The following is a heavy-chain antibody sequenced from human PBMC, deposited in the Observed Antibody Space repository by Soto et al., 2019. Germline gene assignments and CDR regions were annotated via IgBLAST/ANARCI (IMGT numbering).Heavy chain of an antibody. Sequence: ASVKVSCKASGYTFTSYDINWVRQATGQGLEWMGWMNPNSGNTGYAQKFQGRVTMTRNTSISTAYMELSSLRSEDTAVYYCARVGITISGPYYYGINVWRQGTTVTVSS. D-gene: IGHD3-3*01. J-gene: IGHJ6*02. CDR3: ARVGITISGPYYYGINV. V-gene: IGHV1-8*01. CDR1: GYTFTSYD. CDR2: MNPNSGNT.